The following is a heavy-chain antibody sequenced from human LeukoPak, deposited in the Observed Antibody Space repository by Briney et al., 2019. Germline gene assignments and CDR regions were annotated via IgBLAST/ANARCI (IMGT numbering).Heavy chain of an antibody. Sequence: ASVTVSCKASGYTFTGYYMHWVRQAPGQGLEWMGWINPNSGGTNYAQKFQGWVTMTRDTSISTAYMELSRLRSDDTAVYYCAREEGIYGSGSYCLDYWGQGTLVTVSS. D-gene: IGHD3-10*01. V-gene: IGHV1-2*04. CDR3: AREEGIYGSGSYCLDY. CDR2: INPNSGGT. J-gene: IGHJ4*02. CDR1: GYTFTGYY.